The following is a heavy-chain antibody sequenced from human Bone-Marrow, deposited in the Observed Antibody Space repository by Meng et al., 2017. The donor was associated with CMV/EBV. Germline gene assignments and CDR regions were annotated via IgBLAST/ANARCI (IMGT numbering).Heavy chain of an antibody. D-gene: IGHD3-22*01. Sequence: GSLRLSCAVSGFTFNSYNINWVRQAPGKGLEWIGSIYHSGSTYYNPSLKSRVTISVDTSKNQFSLKLSSVTAADTAVYYCARITGIYDSSGYYGYYFDYWGQGTLVTVSS. CDR3: ARITGIYDSSGYYGYYFDY. V-gene: IGHV4-38-2*01. CDR1: GFTFNSYN. J-gene: IGHJ4*02. CDR2: IYHSGST.